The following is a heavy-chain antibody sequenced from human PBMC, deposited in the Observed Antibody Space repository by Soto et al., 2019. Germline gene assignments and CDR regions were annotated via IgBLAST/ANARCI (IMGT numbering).Heavy chain of an antibody. Sequence: EVQLVESGGGLVQPGGSLRLSCAASGFTFSSYWMSWVRQAPGKGLEWVANIKQDGSEKYYVDSVKGRFTISRDNAKNSLYLHMNSLRAEDTAVYYCARDSHWPITIFGVVISDYGMDVWGQGTTVTVSS. V-gene: IGHV3-7*01. CDR3: ARDSHWPITIFGVVISDYGMDV. J-gene: IGHJ6*02. CDR2: IKQDGSEK. D-gene: IGHD3-3*01. CDR1: GFTFSSYW.